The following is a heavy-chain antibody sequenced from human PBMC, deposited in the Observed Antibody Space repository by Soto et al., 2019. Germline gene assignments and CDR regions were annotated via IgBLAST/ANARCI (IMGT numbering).Heavy chain of an antibody. CDR2: INHSGST. V-gene: IGHV4-34*01. D-gene: IGHD2-8*01. CDR3: ARGRRRTKPYYYYMDV. Sequence: SETLSLTCAVYGGSFSGYYWSWIRQPPGKGLEWIGEINHSGSTNYNPSLKSRVTISVDTSKNQFSLKLSSVTAADTAVYYCARGRRRTKPYYYYMDVWGKGTTVTVS. CDR1: GGSFSGYY. J-gene: IGHJ6*03.